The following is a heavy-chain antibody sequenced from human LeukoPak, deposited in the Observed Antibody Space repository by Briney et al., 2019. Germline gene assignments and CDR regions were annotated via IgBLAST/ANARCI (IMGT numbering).Heavy chain of an antibody. CDR1: GGSISSYS. CDR2: FYSSGSS. CDR3: ARAEFDAFDI. J-gene: IGHJ3*02. D-gene: IGHD1-14*01. V-gene: IGHV4-4*07. Sequence: SETLSLTCTVSGGSISSYSWSWIRQPAGKALEWIGRFYSSGSSNYNPSLKSRVTMSVDTSKNQFSLRLRSVTAADTAVYYCARAEFDAFDIWGQGTMVTVSS.